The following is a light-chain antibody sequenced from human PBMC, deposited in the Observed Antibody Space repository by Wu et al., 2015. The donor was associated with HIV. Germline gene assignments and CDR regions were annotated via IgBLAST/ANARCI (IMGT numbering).Light chain of an antibody. CDR3: QHYNTYSWT. CDR2: KAS. V-gene: IGKV1-5*03. CDR1: QSISSW. Sequence: DIQMTQSPSTLSASVGDRVTITCRASQSISSWLAWYQQKPGKAPKLLISKASSLESGVPSRFSGSGSGTEFTLTISSLQPGDFATYFCQHYNTYSWTFGQGTKVEIK. J-gene: IGKJ1*01.